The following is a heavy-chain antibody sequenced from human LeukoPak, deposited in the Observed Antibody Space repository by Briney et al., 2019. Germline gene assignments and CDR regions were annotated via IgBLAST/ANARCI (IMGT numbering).Heavy chain of an antibody. Sequence: PGGSLRLSCAASGFTFSSYGMNWVRQAPGKGLEWVSSISSSSSYIYYADSVKGRFTISRDNAKNSLYLQMNSLRAEDTAVYYCARDLRQYYYYMDVWGKGTTVTVSS. CDR3: ARDLRQYYYYMDV. V-gene: IGHV3-21*01. CDR2: ISSSSSYI. CDR1: GFTFSSYG. D-gene: IGHD5/OR15-5a*01. J-gene: IGHJ6*03.